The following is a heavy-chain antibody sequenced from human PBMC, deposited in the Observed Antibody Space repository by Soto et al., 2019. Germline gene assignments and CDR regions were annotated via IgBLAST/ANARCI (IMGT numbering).Heavy chain of an antibody. CDR2: IYNTGAT. Sequence: QVQLQESGPGLVKPSQTLSLTCTVSGGSISSDGYYWSWIRQFPGKGLEWIGYIYNTGATYYNPSLHSRLTISFRTSKNQVPLKLTSVTAADTAVYYCARAPFGGGEWFDPWGQGTLVTVSS. CDR3: ARAPFGGGEWFDP. D-gene: IGHD3-10*01. V-gene: IGHV4-31*03. J-gene: IGHJ5*02. CDR1: GGSISSDGYY.